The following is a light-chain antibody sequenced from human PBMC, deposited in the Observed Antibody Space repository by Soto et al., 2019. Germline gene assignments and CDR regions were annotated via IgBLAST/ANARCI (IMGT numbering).Light chain of an antibody. V-gene: IGKV1-5*01. J-gene: IGKJ1*01. CDR1: QSISSY. CDR2: DAS. Sequence: DIHMTHSPATLSASVLDRVTITFRASQSISSYLNWYQQKPGKAPKVLIYDASSLESGVPSRFSGSGSGTEFSLTISSLQPDDFATYYCQQYNHYWTFGQGTKVDIK. CDR3: QQYNHYWT.